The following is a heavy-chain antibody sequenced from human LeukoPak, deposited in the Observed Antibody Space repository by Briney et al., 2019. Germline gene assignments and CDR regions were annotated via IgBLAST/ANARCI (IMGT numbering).Heavy chain of an antibody. D-gene: IGHD1-26*01. CDR3: ARALVGAATLSY. J-gene: IGHJ4*02. V-gene: IGHV5-51*01. CDR1: GYSFTTYW. CDR2: IYPGYSDT. Sequence: GESLKISCKCSGYSFTTYWIAWVRQMPGKGLEGKGVIYPGYSDTRYSPSFQGQVTLSADKSISTAYLQWSSLKASDTAIYYCARALVGAATLSYWGQGTLVTVSS.